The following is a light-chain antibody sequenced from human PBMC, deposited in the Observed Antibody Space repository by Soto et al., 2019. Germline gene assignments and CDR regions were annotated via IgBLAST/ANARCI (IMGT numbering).Light chain of an antibody. CDR3: QQYDNLPVT. Sequence: DIQMTQSPSSLSASVGDRVTITCQSRQDISNYLNWYQQKPGKAPKLLIYDASNLETGVPSRFSGSGSGSDFTFTISSMQPEDISTYYCQQYDNLPVTFGGGTKVEIK. CDR1: QDISNY. CDR2: DAS. J-gene: IGKJ4*01. V-gene: IGKV1-33*01.